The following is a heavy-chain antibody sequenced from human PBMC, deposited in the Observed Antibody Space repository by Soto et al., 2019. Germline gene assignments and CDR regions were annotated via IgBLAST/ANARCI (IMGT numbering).Heavy chain of an antibody. Sequence: SETLSLACSVSGGSISSGGYYWSWIRQLPGRDLEWIGYIYHSGNTYYNSSLKSRLTISVDTSKNQFSLKLTSVTAADTAVYYCARVGISSSDAFDIWGQGTMVTVSS. CDR2: IYHSGNT. CDR1: GGSISSGGYY. V-gene: IGHV4-31*03. J-gene: IGHJ3*02. D-gene: IGHD6-6*01. CDR3: ARVGISSSDAFDI.